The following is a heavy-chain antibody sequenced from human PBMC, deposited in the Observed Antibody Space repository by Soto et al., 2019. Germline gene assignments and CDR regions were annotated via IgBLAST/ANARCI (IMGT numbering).Heavy chain of an antibody. D-gene: IGHD3-10*01. J-gene: IGHJ4*02. Sequence: PSETLSLTCAVSGGSISSSNWWSWVRQPPGKGLEWIGEIYHSGSTNYNPSLKSRVTISVDKSKNQFSLKLSSVTAADTAVYYCARGPHQGFTMVRGVIGGPFDYWGQGTLVTVSS. V-gene: IGHV4-4*02. CDR3: ARGPHQGFTMVRGVIGGPFDY. CDR2: IYHSGST. CDR1: GGSISSSNW.